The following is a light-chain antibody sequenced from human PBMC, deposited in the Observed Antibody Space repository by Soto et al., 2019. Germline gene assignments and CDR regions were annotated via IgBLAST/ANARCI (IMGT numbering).Light chain of an antibody. CDR1: QTISTY. J-gene: IGKJ5*01. Sequence: DIQMTQYPSSLSASVGDRATISCRASQTISTYLNWYQQKPGNAPNLMIYAASIWQSGVPSRFTGSGSGTDFTLTVNSLQAEDFATYYCQQSYTSPTTFGQGTRLEIK. CDR2: AAS. V-gene: IGKV1-39*01. CDR3: QQSYTSPTT.